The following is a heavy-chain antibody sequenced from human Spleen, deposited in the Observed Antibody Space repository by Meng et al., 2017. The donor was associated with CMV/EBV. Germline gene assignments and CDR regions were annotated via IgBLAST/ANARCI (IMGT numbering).Heavy chain of an antibody. CDR2: IWSDGTNK. D-gene: IGHD3-3*01. V-gene: IGHV3-33*06. CDR1: GFTFSNDG. J-gene: IGHJ4*02. CDR3: AKAPVLRFLEWFLDY. Sequence: SGFTFSNDGMHWVRQAPGKGLEWVAVIWSDGTNKYSADSVKGRFTISRDNSKNTLYLQMNSLRAEDTAVYYCAKAPVLRFLEWFLDYWGQGTLVTVSS.